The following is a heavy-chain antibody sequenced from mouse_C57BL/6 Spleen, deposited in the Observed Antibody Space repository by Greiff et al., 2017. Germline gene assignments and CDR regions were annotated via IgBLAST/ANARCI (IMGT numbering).Heavy chain of an antibody. V-gene: IGHV3-6*01. J-gene: IGHJ4*01. CDR3: AREVGRNYAMDY. CDR1: GYSITSGYY. Sequence: DVQLQESGPGLVKPSQSLSLTCSVTGYSITSGYYWNWIRQFPGNKLEWMGYISYDGSNNYNPSLKNRISITRDTSKNQFFLKLNSVTTEDTATYYCAREVGRNYAMDYWGQGTSVTVSS. CDR2: ISYDGSN. D-gene: IGHD4-1*01.